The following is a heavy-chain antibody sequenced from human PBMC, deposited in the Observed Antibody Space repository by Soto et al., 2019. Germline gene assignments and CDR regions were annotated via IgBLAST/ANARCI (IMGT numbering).Heavy chain of an antibody. Sequence: GGSLRLSCAASGFTFSSYWMHWVRQAPGKGLEWVSRIEGDGSSTTSADSVKGRFTVSRDDARNTLYLQMSSLRADDTAIYYCAREGLDTAGFFDVWGQGTMVTV. J-gene: IGHJ3*01. CDR3: AREGLDTAGFFDV. CDR2: IEGDGSST. D-gene: IGHD6-13*01. CDR1: GFTFSSYW. V-gene: IGHV3-74*01.